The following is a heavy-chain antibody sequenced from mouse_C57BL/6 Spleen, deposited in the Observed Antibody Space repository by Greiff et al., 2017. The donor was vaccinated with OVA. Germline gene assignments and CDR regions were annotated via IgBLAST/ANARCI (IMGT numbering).Heavy chain of an antibody. V-gene: IGHV1-76*01. CDR1: GYTFTDYY. Sequence: VKLQQSGAELVRPGASVKLSCKASGYTFTDYYINWVKQRPGQGLEWIARIYPGSGNTYYNEKFKGKATLTAEKSSSTAYMQLSSLTSEDSAVYFCARSTAQADYFDYWGQGTTLTVSS. CDR2: IYPGSGNT. CDR3: ARSTAQADYFDY. J-gene: IGHJ2*01. D-gene: IGHD3-2*02.